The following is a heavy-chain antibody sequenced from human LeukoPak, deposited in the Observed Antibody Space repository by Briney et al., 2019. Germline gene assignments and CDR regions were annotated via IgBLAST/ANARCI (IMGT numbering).Heavy chain of an antibody. Sequence: GGSLRLSCAASGFTFRSYSMNWVRQAPGKGLEWVSSISSSSSDIYYAASRDGRFTNYRDNTKNSLYLQIISLRAEDTAVYYCARLLVTKGVFDYWGQGTLVTVSS. D-gene: IGHD2-21*02. J-gene: IGHJ4*02. CDR2: ISSSSSDI. CDR1: GFTFRSYS. V-gene: IGHV3-21*01. CDR3: ARLLVTKGVFDY.